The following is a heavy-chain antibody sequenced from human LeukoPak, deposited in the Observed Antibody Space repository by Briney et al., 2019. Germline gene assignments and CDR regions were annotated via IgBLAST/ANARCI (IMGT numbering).Heavy chain of an antibody. V-gene: IGHV1-18*01. D-gene: IGHD6-6*01. Sequence: GASVKVSCKASGYTFTSYGISWVRQAPGQGLEWMGWISVYKGNTNYAQKLQGRVTMTTDTSTSTVYMELRSLRSDDTAVYYCGRSMDSSTSRSIEYWGQGTLVTVSS. J-gene: IGHJ4*02. CDR1: GYTFTSYG. CDR3: GRSMDSSTSRSIEY. CDR2: ISVYKGNT.